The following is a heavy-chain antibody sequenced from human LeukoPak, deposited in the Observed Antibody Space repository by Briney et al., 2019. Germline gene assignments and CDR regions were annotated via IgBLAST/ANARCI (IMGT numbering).Heavy chain of an antibody. Sequence: GGSLRLSCAASGFTFSTYSMSWVRQAPGKGLEWVANIKQDGSEKYYVDSVKGRFTISRDNAKNSLYLQMNSLRAEDTAVYYCARYPNLKRGDYWGQVTLVTVSS. J-gene: IGHJ4*02. CDR1: GFTFSTYS. CDR2: IKQDGSEK. CDR3: ARYPNLKRGDY. V-gene: IGHV3-7*01.